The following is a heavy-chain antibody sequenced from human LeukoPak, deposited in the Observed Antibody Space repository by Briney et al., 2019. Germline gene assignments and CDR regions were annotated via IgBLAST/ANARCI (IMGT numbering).Heavy chain of an antibody. D-gene: IGHD5-18*01. Sequence: GASVKVSCKASGYTFTSYAMNWVRQAPGQGLEWMGWINTNTGNPTYAQGFTGRFVFSLDTSVSTAYLQISSLKAEDTAVYYCAREYGYREDYYYYMDVWGKGTTVTVSS. CDR1: GYTFTSYA. CDR2: INTNTGNP. CDR3: AREYGYREDYYYYMDV. V-gene: IGHV7-4-1*02. J-gene: IGHJ6*03.